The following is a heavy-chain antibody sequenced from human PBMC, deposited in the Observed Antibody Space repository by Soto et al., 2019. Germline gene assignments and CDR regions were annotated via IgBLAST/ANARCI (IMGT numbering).Heavy chain of an antibody. CDR2: ISSSGSII. Sequence: GGSLRLSCAASAFTFSDYYMSWIRQAPGKGLEWVSYISSSGSIIYYADSVKGRFTISRDNAKNPLYLQMNSLRAEDTAVYYCARDLGYYDSSGYFDYWGQGTRVTVSS. D-gene: IGHD3-22*01. J-gene: IGHJ4*02. CDR3: ARDLGYYDSSGYFDY. CDR1: AFTFSDYY. V-gene: IGHV3-11*01.